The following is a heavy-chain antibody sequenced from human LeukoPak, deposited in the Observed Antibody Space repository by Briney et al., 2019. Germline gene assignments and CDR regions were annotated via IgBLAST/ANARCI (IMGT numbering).Heavy chain of an antibody. Sequence: PGGVLRLSCAAPGFTFYDYSLHWVRQAPGEGPEWGSGISWNSGSIGYADSAKGRFTISRDNAKNSLYLQMNSLRAEDTAVYYCARRGSSSGWHFDYWGQGTLVTVSS. CDR2: ISWNSGSI. V-gene: IGHV3-9*01. J-gene: IGHJ4*01. CDR1: GFTFYDYS. CDR3: ARRGSSSGWHFDY. D-gene: IGHD6-19*01.